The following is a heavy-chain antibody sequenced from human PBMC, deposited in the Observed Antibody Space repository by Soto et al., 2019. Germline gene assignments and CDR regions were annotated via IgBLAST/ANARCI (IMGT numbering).Heavy chain of an antibody. CDR1: GGSFSGYY. D-gene: IGHD1-7*01. Sequence: SETLSLTCAVYGGSFSGYYWSWIRQPPGKGLEWIGEINHSGSTNYNPSLKSRVTISVDTSKNQFSLKLSSVTAADTAVYYCARVSLELDAFDIWGQGTMVT. J-gene: IGHJ3*02. V-gene: IGHV4-34*01. CDR2: INHSGST. CDR3: ARVSLELDAFDI.